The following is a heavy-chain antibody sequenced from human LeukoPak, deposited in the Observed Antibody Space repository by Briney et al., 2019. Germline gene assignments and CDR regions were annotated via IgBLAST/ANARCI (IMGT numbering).Heavy chain of an antibody. D-gene: IGHD1-26*01. CDR1: GGSISSSTHY. CDR2: IYYTGSA. CDR3: ARPETTGTYYY. Sequence: SEILSLTCTVSGGSISSSTHYWGWIRQPPGKGLEWIGSIYYTGSAYYNPSLKSRLTISVDTSKNQFSLRLTSVTAADTAVYYCARPETTGTYYYWGQGTLVTVSS. J-gene: IGHJ4*02. V-gene: IGHV4-39*01.